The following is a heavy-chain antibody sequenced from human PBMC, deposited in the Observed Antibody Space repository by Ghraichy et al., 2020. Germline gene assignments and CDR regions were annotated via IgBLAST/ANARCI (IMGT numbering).Heavy chain of an antibody. J-gene: IGHJ6*02. V-gene: IGHV5-51*01. D-gene: IGHD6-25*01. CDR2: LFPSDSDK. CDR1: GYSFTANW. Sequence: ESLNISCKASGYSFTANWIAWVRQLPGKGLEWMGILFPSDSDKKYSPAFQGQVTISGDKSISTAYLQWNSLRASDTATYYCARHSGRGLDIWGQGTTVTVSS. CDR3: ARHSGRGLDI.